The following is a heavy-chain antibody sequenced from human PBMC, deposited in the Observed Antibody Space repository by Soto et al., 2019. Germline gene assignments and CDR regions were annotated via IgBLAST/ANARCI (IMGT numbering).Heavy chain of an antibody. CDR2: ISYDGSNK. Sequence: PGGSLRLSCAASGFTFSSYAMHWVRQAPGKGLEWVAVISYDGSNKYYADSVKGRFTISRDNSKNTLYLQMNSLRAEDTAVYYCARFIAGGYYYYGMDVRGQGTTVTVSS. V-gene: IGHV3-30-3*01. J-gene: IGHJ6*02. CDR3: ARFIAGGYYYYGMDV. CDR1: GFTFSSYA. D-gene: IGHD3-10*01.